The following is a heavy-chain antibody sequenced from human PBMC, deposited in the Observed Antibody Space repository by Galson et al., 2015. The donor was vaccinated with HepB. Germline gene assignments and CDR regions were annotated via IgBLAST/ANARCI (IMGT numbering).Heavy chain of an antibody. J-gene: IGHJ4*02. CDR1: GYVFSKYI. V-gene: IGHV1-3*04. CDR3: AREPLSSMGQQWLEI. D-gene: IGHD6-19*01. CDR2: ISIAHGGT. Sequence: SVKVSCKASGYVFSKYIVHWVRQAPGQRLEWMGWISIAHGGTRSSQKVQGRVTITRDTSAGTVYMDLSSLTSEDTAVYYCAREPLSSMGQQWLEIWGPGTLVPVSA.